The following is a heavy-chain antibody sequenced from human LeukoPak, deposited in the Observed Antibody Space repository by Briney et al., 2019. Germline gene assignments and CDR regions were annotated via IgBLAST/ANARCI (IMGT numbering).Heavy chain of an antibody. D-gene: IGHD2-2*01. CDR2: IYYSGST. J-gene: IGHJ4*02. CDR1: GGSISSGDYY. V-gene: IGHV4-30-4*08. Sequence: PSQTLSLTCTVSGGSISSGDYYWSRIRQPPGKGLEWIGYIYYSGSTYYNPSLKSRVTISVDTSKNQFSLKLSSVTAADTAVYYCAREDIVVVPAAPPIKFFDYWGQGTLVTVSS. CDR3: AREDIVVVPAAPPIKFFDY.